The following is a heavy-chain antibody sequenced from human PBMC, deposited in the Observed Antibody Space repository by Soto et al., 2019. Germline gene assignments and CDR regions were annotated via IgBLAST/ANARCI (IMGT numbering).Heavy chain of an antibody. Sequence: QVQLQESGPGLVKPSETLYLTCTVSGASITNYYWSWLRQPAGKGLEWIGRLYTSGSTNYNPSLKSRVTMSVDTSKNQFSLELNSVTAADTAVYYCARSAWAAAPLDYWGQGTLVTVSS. CDR3: ARSAWAAAPLDY. V-gene: IGHV4-4*07. D-gene: IGHD2-15*01. CDR1: GASITNYY. CDR2: LYTSGST. J-gene: IGHJ4*02.